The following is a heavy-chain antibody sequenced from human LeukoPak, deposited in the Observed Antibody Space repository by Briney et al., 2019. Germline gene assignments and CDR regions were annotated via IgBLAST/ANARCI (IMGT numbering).Heavy chain of an antibody. CDR2: INSDETGT. CDR1: GFSFSNYW. CDR3: ARDGSLPDY. Sequence: GRSLRLSCAASGFSFSNYWMHWVRQAPGEGLVWVARINSDETGTSYADSVKGRFTISRDNAKNTLYLQMNSLRAKDTAVYYCARDGSLPDYWGQGTLVTVSS. J-gene: IGHJ4*02. V-gene: IGHV3-74*01.